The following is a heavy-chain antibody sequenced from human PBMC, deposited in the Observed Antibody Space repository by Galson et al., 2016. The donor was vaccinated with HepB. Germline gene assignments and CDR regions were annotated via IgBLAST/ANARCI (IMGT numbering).Heavy chain of an antibody. CDR2: VSESGGST. CDR1: GFTFTAYA. V-gene: IGHV3-23*01. J-gene: IGHJ4*02. CDR3: ARPPPFIVTTANINY. D-gene: IGHD5-12*01. Sequence: SLRLSCAASGFTFTAYAMSWVRQAPGQGLEWVSHVSESGGSTQYGDSVKGRFTTYKGNSKNTLYLQMNSLRAEDTAVYYCARPPPFIVTTANINYWGQGTLVTVSS.